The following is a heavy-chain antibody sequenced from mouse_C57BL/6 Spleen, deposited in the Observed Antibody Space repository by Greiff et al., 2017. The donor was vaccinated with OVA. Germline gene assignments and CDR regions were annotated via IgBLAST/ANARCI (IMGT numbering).Heavy chain of an antibody. Sequence: QVQLQQSGAELARPGASVKMSCKASGYTFTSYTMHWVKQRPGQGLEWIGYINPSSGYTKYNQKFKDKATLTADNSSSTAYMQLSSLTSEDSAVYYCARGLNWDLYYAMDYWGQGTSVTVSS. CDR2: INPSSGYT. CDR3: ARGLNWDLYYAMDY. CDR1: GYTFTSYT. V-gene: IGHV1-4*01. D-gene: IGHD4-1*02. J-gene: IGHJ4*01.